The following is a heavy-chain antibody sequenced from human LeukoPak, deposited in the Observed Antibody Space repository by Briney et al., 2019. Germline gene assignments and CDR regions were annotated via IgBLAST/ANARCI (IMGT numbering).Heavy chain of an antibody. D-gene: IGHD6-19*01. CDR2: INSNGGST. Sequence: GGSLRLSCAASGFTFSSYAMHWVRQAPGKGLEYVSAINSNGGSTYYANSVKGRFTISRDNSKNTLYLQMGSLRAEDMAVYYWARDFYRGWYGLVDYLGQGTLVTVSS. V-gene: IGHV3-64*01. J-gene: IGHJ4*02. CDR3: ARDFYRGWYGLVDY. CDR1: GFTFSSYA.